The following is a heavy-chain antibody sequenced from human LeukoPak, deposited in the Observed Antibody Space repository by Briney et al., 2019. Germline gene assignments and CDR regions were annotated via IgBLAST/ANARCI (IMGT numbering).Heavy chain of an antibody. Sequence: GGSLRLSCAASGFTVSSNYMSWVRQAPGKGLEWVSVIYSGGSTYYADSVKGRFTISRDNSKNTLYLQMNSLRAEDTAVYYCARDLNVDTAMAHDYWGQGTLVTVSS. V-gene: IGHV3-66*01. CDR2: IYSGGST. CDR3: ARDLNVDTAMAHDY. D-gene: IGHD5-18*01. CDR1: GFTVSSNY. J-gene: IGHJ4*02.